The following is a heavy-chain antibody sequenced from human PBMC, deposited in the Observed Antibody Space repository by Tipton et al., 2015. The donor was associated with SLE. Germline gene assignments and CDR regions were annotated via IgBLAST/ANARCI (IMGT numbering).Heavy chain of an antibody. CDR1: GGSFSGYY. Sequence: TLSLTCAVYGGSFSGYYWSWIRQPPGKGLEWIGEINHSGSTNYNPSLKSRVAVSLDTSKRQFLLRLTSVTAADTAMYFCARGTGITDDWGQGTLVTVSS. CDR2: INHSGST. CDR3: ARGTGITDD. V-gene: IGHV4-34*01. J-gene: IGHJ4*02. D-gene: IGHD1-1*01.